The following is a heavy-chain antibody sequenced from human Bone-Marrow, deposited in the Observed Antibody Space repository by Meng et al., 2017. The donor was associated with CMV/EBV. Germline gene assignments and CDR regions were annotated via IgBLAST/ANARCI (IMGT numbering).Heavy chain of an antibody. D-gene: IGHD3-3*01. J-gene: IGHJ6*02. V-gene: IGHV1-2*02. CDR1: GYTFTGYY. CDR2: INPNSGGT. Sequence: ASVKVSCKASGYTFTGYYMHWVRQAPGQGLEWMGWINPNSGGTNYAQKFQGRVTMTRDTSISTAYMELSRLRSDDTAVYYCARGTSLFGVGLYYYYGMDVWGQGTTVTVSS. CDR3: ARGTSLFGVGLYYYYGMDV.